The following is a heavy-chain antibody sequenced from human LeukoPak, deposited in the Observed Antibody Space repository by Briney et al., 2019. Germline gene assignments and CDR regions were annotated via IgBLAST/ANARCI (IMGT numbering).Heavy chain of an antibody. J-gene: IGHJ4*02. CDR1: GYIFTNYY. D-gene: IGHD2-15*01. CDR3: ARVYCSGGSCYGEVFDY. CDR2: INPGDAST. V-gene: IGHV1-46*01. Sequence: ASVKVSCKASGYIFTNYYMQWVRQAPGKGLEWVGIINPGDASTSYAQKFKGRVTMTRDTSTSTVYMDLSSLRSEDTAMCYCARVYCSGGSCYGEVFDYWGQGTLVTVSS.